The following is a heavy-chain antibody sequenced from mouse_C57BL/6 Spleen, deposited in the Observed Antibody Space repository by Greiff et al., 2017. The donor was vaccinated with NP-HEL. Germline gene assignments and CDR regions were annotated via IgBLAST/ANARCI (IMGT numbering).Heavy chain of an antibody. Sequence: QVQLQQSGPELVKPGASVKISCKASGYTFTDFYINWVKQIPGQGLEWIGWIFPGRGTTYYNEKFKGKATFTIDKSSNTAYMLVSSLTSEDSAVYFFVRGPPNYYGMDYWGQGTSVTVSS. J-gene: IGHJ4*01. V-gene: IGHV1-75*01. CDR1: GYTFTDFY. CDR3: VRGPPNYYGMDY. CDR2: IFPGRGTT. D-gene: IGHD6-1*01.